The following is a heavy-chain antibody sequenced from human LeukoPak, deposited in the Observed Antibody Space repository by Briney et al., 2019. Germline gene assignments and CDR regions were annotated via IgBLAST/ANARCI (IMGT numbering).Heavy chain of an antibody. D-gene: IGHD1-26*01. Sequence: ASVKVSCKVSGYTLTELSMHWVRQAPGKGLEWMGGFDPEDGETIYAQKFQGRVTMTEDTSTDTAYMELSSLGSEDTAVYYYATWYSGSYGSFFDYWGQGTLVTVSS. J-gene: IGHJ4*02. CDR1: GYTLTELS. CDR2: FDPEDGET. CDR3: ATWYSGSYGSFFDY. V-gene: IGHV1-24*01.